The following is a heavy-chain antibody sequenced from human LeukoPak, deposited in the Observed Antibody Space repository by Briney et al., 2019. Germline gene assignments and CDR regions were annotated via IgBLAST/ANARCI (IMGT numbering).Heavy chain of an antibody. J-gene: IGHJ4*02. D-gene: IGHD6-19*01. CDR2: MNPNSGNT. Sequence: ASVKVSCKASGYTFTSYDINWVRQATGQGLEWMGWMNPNSGNTGYAQKFQGRVTMTRNTSISTAYMELSSLRSEDTAVYYCARGRGPPRRAVAGNLDYWGQGTLVTASS. CDR3: ARGRGPPRRAVAGNLDY. V-gene: IGHV1-8*01. CDR1: GYTFTSYD.